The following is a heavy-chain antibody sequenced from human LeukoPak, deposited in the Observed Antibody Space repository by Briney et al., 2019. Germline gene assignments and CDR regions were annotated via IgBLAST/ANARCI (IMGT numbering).Heavy chain of an antibody. Sequence: GGSLRLSCAASGFTFSSYWMHWVRQAPGKGLVWVSRINSDVSSTTYADSVKGRFTITRDNAKNTLFLQMNSLRADDTAVYYCVRNAAMAADVWGQGTMVTVSS. CDR2: INSDVSST. J-gene: IGHJ3*01. V-gene: IGHV3-74*01. D-gene: IGHD5-18*01. CDR3: VRNAAMAADV. CDR1: GFTFSSYW.